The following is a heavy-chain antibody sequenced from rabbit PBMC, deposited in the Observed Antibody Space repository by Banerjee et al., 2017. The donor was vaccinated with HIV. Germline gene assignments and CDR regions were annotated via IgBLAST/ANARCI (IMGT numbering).Heavy chain of an antibody. CDR2: IYAGGTGST. V-gene: IGHV1S45*01. CDR1: GLDFSSSYW. J-gene: IGHJ4*01. CDR3: ARNYAGSAGADYGMSNL. D-gene: IGHD4-2*01. Sequence: QEQLVESGGDLVKPGASLTLTCKASGLDFSSSYWICWVRQAPGKGLEWIACIYAGGTGSTYYASWAKGRFTISKTSSTTVTLQMTSLTGADTATYFCARNYAGSAGADYGMSNLWGPGTLVTVS.